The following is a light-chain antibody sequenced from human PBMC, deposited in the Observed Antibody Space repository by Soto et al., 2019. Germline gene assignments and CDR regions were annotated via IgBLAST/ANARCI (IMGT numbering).Light chain of an antibody. CDR3: SSYTNINTRACV. CDR2: RNN. J-gene: IGLJ1*01. Sequence: QSVLTQPPSASATPGQRVTISCSGSSSNIGSDFVFWYQQLPGTAPKLLIYRNNQRPSGVPDRFSGSKSGTSASLAISGLRSEDEAEYYCSSYTNINTRACVFGTGTKLTVL. V-gene: IGLV1-47*01. CDR1: SSNIGSDF.